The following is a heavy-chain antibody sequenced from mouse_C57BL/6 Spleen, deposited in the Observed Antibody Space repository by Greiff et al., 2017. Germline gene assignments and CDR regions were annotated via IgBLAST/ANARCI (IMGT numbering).Heavy chain of an antibody. CDR1: GYTFTSYT. Sequence: VQLQQSGAELARPGASVKMSCKASGYTFTSYTMHWVKQRPGQGLEWIGYINPSSGYTKYNQKFKDKATLTADKSSSTAYMQLSSLTSEDSAVYDCARSWDGYSPFDYWGQGTTLTVSS. V-gene: IGHV1-4*01. D-gene: IGHD2-3*01. J-gene: IGHJ2*01. CDR2: INPSSGYT. CDR3: ARSWDGYSPFDY.